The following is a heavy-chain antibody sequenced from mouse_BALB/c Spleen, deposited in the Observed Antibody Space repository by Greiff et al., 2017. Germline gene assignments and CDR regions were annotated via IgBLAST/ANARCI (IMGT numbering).Heavy chain of an antibody. Sequence: EVHLVESGGGLVQPGGSLRLSCATSGFTFTDYYMSWVRQPPGKALEWLGFIRNKANGYTTEYSASVKGRFTISRDNSQSILYLQMNTLRAEDSATYYCARDILYFDYWGQGTTLTVSS. J-gene: IGHJ2*01. CDR3: ARDILYFDY. V-gene: IGHV7-3*02. CDR2: IRNKANGYTT. CDR1: GFTFTDYY.